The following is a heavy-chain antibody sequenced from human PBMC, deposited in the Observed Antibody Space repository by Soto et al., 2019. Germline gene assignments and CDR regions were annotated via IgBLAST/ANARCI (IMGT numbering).Heavy chain of an antibody. J-gene: IGHJ4*02. Sequence: PGGSLRLSCAASGFTFRGSAMHWVRQASGKGLEWVGRIRSKANSYATAYAASVKGRFTTSRDDSKNTAYLQMNSLKTEDTAVYYCTTQEIVGATGYWGQGTLVTVSS. CDR1: GFTFRGSA. D-gene: IGHD1-26*01. CDR2: IRSKANSYAT. CDR3: TTQEIVGATGY. V-gene: IGHV3-73*01.